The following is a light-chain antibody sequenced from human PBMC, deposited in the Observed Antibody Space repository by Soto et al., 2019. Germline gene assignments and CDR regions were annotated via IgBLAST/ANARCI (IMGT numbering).Light chain of an antibody. CDR1: SSDVGTYNY. CDR3: SSHTGSTVV. V-gene: IGLV2-14*01. J-gene: IGLJ2*01. CDR2: DVS. Sequence: QSVLTQPASGSGSPGQSITISCTGTSSDVGTYNYVSWYQQHPGKAPKLMIYDVSNRPSGVSNRFSGSKSGNTASLTISGLQAEDEADYYCSSHTGSTVVFGGGTKLTVL.